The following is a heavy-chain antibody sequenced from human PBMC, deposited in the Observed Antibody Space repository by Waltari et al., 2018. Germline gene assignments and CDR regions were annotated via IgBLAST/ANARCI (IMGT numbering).Heavy chain of an antibody. CDR3: ARVRPNYVWGSYRYTALDY. CDR1: GGSFSGYY. V-gene: IGHV4-34*01. J-gene: IGHJ4*02. Sequence: QVQLQQWGAGLLKPSETLSLTCAVYGGSFSGYYWSWIRQRPGKGLEWIGEINHSGSTNYNPSLKSRRTISVDTSKNQFSLKLSSVTAADTAVYYCARVRPNYVWGSYRYTALDYWGQGTLVTVSS. CDR2: INHSGST. D-gene: IGHD3-16*02.